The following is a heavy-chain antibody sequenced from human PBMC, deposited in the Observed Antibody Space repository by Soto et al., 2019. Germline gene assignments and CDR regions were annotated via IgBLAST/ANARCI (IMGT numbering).Heavy chain of an antibody. D-gene: IGHD5-18*01. J-gene: IGHJ4*02. CDR1: GGTFSSYA. Sequence: GASVKVSCKASGGTFSSYAISWVRQAPGQGLEWMGGIILIFGTANYAQKFQGRVTITADKSTSTAYMELSSLRSEDTAVYYCAIPATWIQLWLPDYWGQGTLVTVSS. V-gene: IGHV1-69*06. CDR2: IILIFGTA. CDR3: AIPATWIQLWLPDY.